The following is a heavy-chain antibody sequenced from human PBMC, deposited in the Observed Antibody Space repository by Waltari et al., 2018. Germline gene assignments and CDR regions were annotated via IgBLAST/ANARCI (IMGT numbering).Heavy chain of an antibody. CDR2: ISAYNGNT. CDR1: GYTFTSYG. J-gene: IGHJ4*02. Sequence: QVQLVQSGAEVKKPGASVKVSCKASGYTFTSYGISWVRQAPGQGLEWMGWISAYNGNTNYAQKLQGRVTMTTDTSTSTAYMELRSLISDDTAVYYCARDGRWTYYYDSSGYSHFDYWGQGTLVTVSS. CDR3: ARDGRWTYYYDSSGYSHFDY. V-gene: IGHV1-18*01. D-gene: IGHD3-22*01.